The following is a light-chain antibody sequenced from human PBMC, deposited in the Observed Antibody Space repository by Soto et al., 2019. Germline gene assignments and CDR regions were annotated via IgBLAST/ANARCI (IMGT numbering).Light chain of an antibody. CDR3: QQLNSFPIT. CDR1: QAISSY. V-gene: IGKV1-9*01. J-gene: IGKJ5*01. CDR2: GAS. Sequence: DIQLTQAPSFLSASAADRVSITCRASQAISSYLAWYQQKPGRAPKLLIYGASTLQSGVPSRFSGSGSGTEFTLTITSLQPEDFATYYCQQLNSFPITFGQGTRLEIK.